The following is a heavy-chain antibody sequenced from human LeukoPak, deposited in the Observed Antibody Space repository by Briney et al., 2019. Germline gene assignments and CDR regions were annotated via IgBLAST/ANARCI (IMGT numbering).Heavy chain of an antibody. CDR1: GGSISSYY. V-gene: IGHV4-59*12. Sequence: SDTLSLTCTVSGGSISSYYWSWIRQPPGKGLEWIGYIYHSGTTNYNPSLKSRVTISVDTSKNQFSLKLSSVTAADTAVYYCARGLGYSYGYWLDYWGQGTLVTVSS. J-gene: IGHJ4*02. CDR2: IYHSGTT. CDR3: ARGLGYSYGYWLDY. D-gene: IGHD5-18*01.